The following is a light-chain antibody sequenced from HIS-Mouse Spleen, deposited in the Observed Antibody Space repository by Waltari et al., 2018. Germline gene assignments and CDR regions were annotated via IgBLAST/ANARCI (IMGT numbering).Light chain of an antibody. V-gene: IGLV2-23*01. CDR2: EGS. J-gene: IGLJ2*01. Sequence: QSALTQPASVSGSPGQSITISCPGTSSDVGSHNLVSWYQQHPGKAPKPMIYEGSKRPSGVSNRFSGSKSGNTASLTISGLQAEDEADYYCCSYAGSSTYVVFGGGTKLTVL. CDR1: SSDVGSHNL. CDR3: CSYAGSSTYVV.